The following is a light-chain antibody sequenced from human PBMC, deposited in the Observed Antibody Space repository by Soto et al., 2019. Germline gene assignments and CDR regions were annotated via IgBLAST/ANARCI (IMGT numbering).Light chain of an antibody. CDR2: LGF. J-gene: IGKJ2*01. V-gene: IGKV2-28*01. CDR1: QSLLHSNGYNY. CDR3: MQALQTPPT. Sequence: DIVMTQSPLSLPVTPGEPASISCRSSQSLLHSNGYNYLDWYLQKPGQSPQLLIYLGFNRASGVPDGFSGSGSGKDFTLKISRVEAEDVGVYYCMQALQTPPTFGQGTKLEIK.